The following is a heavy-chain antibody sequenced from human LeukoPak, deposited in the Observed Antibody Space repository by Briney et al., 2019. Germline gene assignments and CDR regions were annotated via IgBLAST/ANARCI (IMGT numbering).Heavy chain of an antibody. D-gene: IGHD6-13*01. CDR1: GYSFTNSW. CDR2: IYPGDFDT. CDR3: ARGIAAAAVTKFDY. Sequence: PGESLQISCKGSGYSFTNSWIGWVRPMPGKGLEWMGIIYPGDFDTRYSPSFQGQVTISADKSISTAYLQWSSLRASDTAMYYCARGIAAAAVTKFDYWGQGTLVTVSS. J-gene: IGHJ4*02. V-gene: IGHV5-51*01.